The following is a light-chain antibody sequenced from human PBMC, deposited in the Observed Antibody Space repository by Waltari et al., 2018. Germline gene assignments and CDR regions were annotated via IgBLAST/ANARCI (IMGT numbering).Light chain of an antibody. CDR3: QQRANWPPLT. CDR1: QSVYNF. CDR2: EAS. Sequence: EVVLTQSPATLSLSPGERATLPCRASQSVYNFLAWYQQKPGQAPRLLIYEASQRATGIPARFRGSGSGTDFTLTISNLEPEDVAVYYCQQRANWPPLTFGGGTKVEIK. J-gene: IGKJ4*01. V-gene: IGKV3-11*01.